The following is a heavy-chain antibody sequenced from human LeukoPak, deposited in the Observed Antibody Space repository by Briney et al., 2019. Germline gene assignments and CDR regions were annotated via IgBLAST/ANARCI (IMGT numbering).Heavy chain of an antibody. V-gene: IGHV3-48*02. CDR1: GFTFSSYS. CDR2: ISSSSSTI. Sequence: GGSLRLPCAASGFTFSSYSMNWVRQAPGKGLEWVSYISSSSSTIYYADSVKGRFTISRDNAKNSLYLQMNSLRDEDTAVYYCARGLSPYCSGGSCYYYYGMDVWGQGTTVTVSS. D-gene: IGHD2-15*01. CDR3: ARGLSPYCSGGSCYYYYGMDV. J-gene: IGHJ6*02.